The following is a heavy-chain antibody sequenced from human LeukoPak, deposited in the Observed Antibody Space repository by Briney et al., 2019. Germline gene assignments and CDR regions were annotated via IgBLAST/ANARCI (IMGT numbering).Heavy chain of an antibody. V-gene: IGHV3-21*04. J-gene: IGHJ4*02. Sequence: GGSLRLSCATSGFPFSTYDMNRVRQAPGKGLEWVSSISSSSSYIYYADSVKGRFTISRDNAKNSLYLQMNSLRAEDTALYYCAKSRLGSSAPYYFDYWGQGTLVTVSS. D-gene: IGHD6-6*01. CDR3: AKSRLGSSAPYYFDY. CDR2: ISSSSSYI. CDR1: GFPFSTYD.